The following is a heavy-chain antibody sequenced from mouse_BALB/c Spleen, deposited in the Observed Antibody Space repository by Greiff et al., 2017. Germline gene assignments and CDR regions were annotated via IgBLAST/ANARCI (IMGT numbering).Heavy chain of an antibody. CDR3: ARFNEAYFDY. J-gene: IGHJ2*01. V-gene: IGHV3-2*02. CDR2: ISYSGST. Sequence: EVKLEESGPGLVKPSQSLSLTCTVTGYSITSDYAWNWLRQFPGNKLEWMGYISYSGSTSYNPSLKSRISITRDTSKNQFFLQLNSVTTEDTATYCGARFNEAYFDYWGQGTTLTVSS. CDR1: GYSITSDYA.